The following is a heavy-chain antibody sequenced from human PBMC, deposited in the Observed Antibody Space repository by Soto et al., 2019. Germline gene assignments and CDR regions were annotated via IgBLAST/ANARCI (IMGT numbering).Heavy chain of an antibody. CDR2: IWYDGSNK. Sequence: SLRLSCAASVFTFSSYGMHWVRQAPGKGLEWVAVIWYDGSNKYYADSVKGRFTISRDNSKNTLYLQMNSLRAEDTAVYYCARGGRYCSGGSCPQHWFDPWGQGTLVTVSS. V-gene: IGHV3-33*01. CDR3: ARGGRYCSGGSCPQHWFDP. D-gene: IGHD2-15*01. CDR1: VFTFSSYG. J-gene: IGHJ5*02.